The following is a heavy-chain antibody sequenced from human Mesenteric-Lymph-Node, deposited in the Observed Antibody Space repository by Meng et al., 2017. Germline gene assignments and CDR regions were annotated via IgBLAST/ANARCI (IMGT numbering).Heavy chain of an antibody. Sequence: GESLKISCAASGFTFSSYAMHWVRQAPGKGLEWVAVISYDGSNKYYADSVKGRFTVSRDNVKNTLYLQMNSLTAEDTAVYFCARDFDRENWGQGTLVTVSS. CDR1: GFTFSSYA. J-gene: IGHJ4*02. CDR3: ARDFDREN. CDR2: ISYDGSNK. V-gene: IGHV3-30*07.